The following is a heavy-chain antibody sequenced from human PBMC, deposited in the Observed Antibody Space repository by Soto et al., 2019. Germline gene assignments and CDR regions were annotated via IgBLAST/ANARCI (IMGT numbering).Heavy chain of an antibody. D-gene: IGHD2-15*01. Sequence: SVKVSCKASGGTFSSYTISWLRQAPGQGLEWMGRIIPILGIANYAQKFQGRVTITADKSTSTAYMELSSLRSEDTAVYYCASSCSGGSCYRFDAFDIWGQGTMVTVSS. CDR2: IIPILGIA. CDR3: ASSCSGGSCYRFDAFDI. J-gene: IGHJ3*02. CDR1: GGTFSSYT. V-gene: IGHV1-69*02.